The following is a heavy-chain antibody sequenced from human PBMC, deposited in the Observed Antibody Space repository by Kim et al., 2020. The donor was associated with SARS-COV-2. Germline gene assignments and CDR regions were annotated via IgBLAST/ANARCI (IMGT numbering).Heavy chain of an antibody. CDR3: AREKVGPTSPYFDY. D-gene: IGHD1-26*01. V-gene: IGHV4-59*01. Sequence: NPSRKSRVTISIETSKNQFCLKVTSVTAADTAVYYCAREKVGPTSPYFDYGGQGTLVTVSS. J-gene: IGHJ4*02.